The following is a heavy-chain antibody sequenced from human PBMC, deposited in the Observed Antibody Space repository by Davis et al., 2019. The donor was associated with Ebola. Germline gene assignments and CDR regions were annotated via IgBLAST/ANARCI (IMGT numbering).Heavy chain of an antibody. V-gene: IGHV3-30*04. CDR3: ARTAIRIDS. CDR1: GFTFSSYA. D-gene: IGHD2-21*01. J-gene: IGHJ4*02. Sequence: GGSLRLSCAASGFTFSSYAMHWVRQAPGKGLEWVAVISYDGSNKYYADSVKGRFTISRDNSKNTLYLQMNSLRAEDTAVYYCARTAIRIDSWGQGTPVTVSS. CDR2: ISYDGSNK.